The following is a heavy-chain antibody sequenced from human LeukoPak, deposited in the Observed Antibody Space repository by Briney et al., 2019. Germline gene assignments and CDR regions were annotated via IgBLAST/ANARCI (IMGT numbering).Heavy chain of an antibody. D-gene: IGHD1-26*01. J-gene: IGHJ5*02. CDR2: INPNSGGT. CDR3: ARDNSVGDVAWWFDP. Sequence: ASVKVSCKASGYTFTGYYMHWVRQAPGQGLEWMGWINPNSGGTNYEEKFQGRVTMTRGTSITTAYMELSSLTSDDTAVYYCARDNSVGDVAWWFDPWGQGTLVTVSS. CDR1: GYTFTGYY. V-gene: IGHV1-2*02.